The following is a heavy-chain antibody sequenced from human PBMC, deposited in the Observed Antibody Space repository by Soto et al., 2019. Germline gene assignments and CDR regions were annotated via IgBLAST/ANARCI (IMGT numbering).Heavy chain of an antibody. CDR1: GGTFSSYA. D-gene: IGHD1-1*01. Sequence: GASVKVSCKASGGTFSSYATSWVRQAPGQGLEWMGGIIPIFGTANYAQKFQGRVTITADTSTSTAYMELSSLRSEDTAVYYCARDDDTKTRRYDYYCCIDVWGQGTPVTVSS. CDR3: ARDDDTKTRRYDYYCCIDV. V-gene: IGHV1-69*06. CDR2: IIPIFGTA. J-gene: IGHJ6*02.